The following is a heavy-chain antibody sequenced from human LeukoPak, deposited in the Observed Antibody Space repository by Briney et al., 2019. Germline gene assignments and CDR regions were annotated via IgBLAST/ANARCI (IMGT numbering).Heavy chain of an antibody. CDR3: AKDVYSSSSYFDY. D-gene: IGHD6-6*01. V-gene: IGHV3-33*06. CDR1: GFTFSRNG. J-gene: IGHJ4*02. Sequence: GGSLRLSCAASGFTFSRNGMHWARQAPGKGLEWVAVIWHDGSNKYYADSVKGRFTISRDNSKNTLYLQMNSLRAEDTAVYYCAKDVYSSSSYFDYWGQGTLVTVSS. CDR2: IWHDGSNK.